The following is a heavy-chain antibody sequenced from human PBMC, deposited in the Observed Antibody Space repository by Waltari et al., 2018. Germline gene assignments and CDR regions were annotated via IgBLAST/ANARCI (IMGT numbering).Heavy chain of an antibody. V-gene: IGHV3-23*03. CDR3: ANKAGFGYRKDAFDI. CDR1: GFTFSSYA. J-gene: IGHJ3*02. D-gene: IGHD6-13*01. CDR2: IYSGGST. Sequence: EVQLLESGGGLVKPGGSLRISCAAAGFTFSSYAMSWVRQAPGKGLEWVSVIYSGGSTYYADSVKGRFTISRDNSKNTLYLQMNSLRAEDTAVYYCANKAGFGYRKDAFDIWGQGTMVTVSS.